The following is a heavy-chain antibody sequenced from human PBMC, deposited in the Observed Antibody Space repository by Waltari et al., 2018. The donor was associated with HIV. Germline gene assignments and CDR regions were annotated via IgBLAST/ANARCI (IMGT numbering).Heavy chain of an antibody. Sequence: QVQLQESGPGLVKPSQTLSLTCTVFVGSISSGSDSWSWIRQPAGKGLGWIGRVYTSGTTNYNPSLKSRCTISVDTSKNQISLKMRSVTAADTAVYYCARVSLAGWFDPWGQGTLVTVSS. V-gene: IGHV4-61*02. CDR1: VGSISSGSDS. CDR3: ARVSLAGWFDP. CDR2: VYTSGTT. D-gene: IGHD6-19*01. J-gene: IGHJ5*02.